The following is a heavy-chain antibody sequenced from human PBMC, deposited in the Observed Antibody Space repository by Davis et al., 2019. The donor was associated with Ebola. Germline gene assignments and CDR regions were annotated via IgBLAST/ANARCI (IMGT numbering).Heavy chain of an antibody. Sequence: GGSLRLSCSASGFIFSTYVMSWVRQAPGKGLEWVSTYGTSADKYYADSVKGRFTISRDNTKNSLSLQMNGLRPEDTAVYYCAKTFNEDGSGYRPSDYWGQGTLVTVSS. D-gene: IGHD3-3*01. V-gene: IGHV3-21*04. J-gene: IGHJ4*02. CDR1: GFIFSTYV. CDR3: AKTFNEDGSGYRPSDY. CDR2: YGTSADK.